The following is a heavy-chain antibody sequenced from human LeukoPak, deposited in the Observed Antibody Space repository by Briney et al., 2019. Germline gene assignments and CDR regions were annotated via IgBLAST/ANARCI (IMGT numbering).Heavy chain of an antibody. V-gene: IGHV4-61*05. J-gene: IGHJ4*02. D-gene: IGHD3-16*01. CDR2: IYYSGST. CDR1: GGSISSSSHY. CDR3: ARVGWDGGDYFDY. Sequence: SETLPLTCTVSGGSISSSSHYWGWIRQPPGKGLEWIGYIYYSGSTNYNPSLKSRVTISVDTSKNQFSLKLSSVTAADTAVYYCARVGWDGGDYFDYWGQGTLVTVSS.